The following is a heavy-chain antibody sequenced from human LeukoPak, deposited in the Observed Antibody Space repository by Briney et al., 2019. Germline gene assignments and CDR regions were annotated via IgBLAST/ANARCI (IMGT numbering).Heavy chain of an antibody. CDR3: ARAPAGSEIILGYSQH. CDR1: GYTFTSYD. J-gene: IGHJ1*01. Sequence: ASVKVSCKASGYTFTSYDIKWVRQATGQGLEWIVWINPNSGNTGYAQKFQGRVTMTRNTSISTAYMELRSLRPEDTAVYSCARAPAGSEIILGYSQHWGQGTLVTVSS. CDR2: INPNSGNT. D-gene: IGHD3-10*01. V-gene: IGHV1-8*01.